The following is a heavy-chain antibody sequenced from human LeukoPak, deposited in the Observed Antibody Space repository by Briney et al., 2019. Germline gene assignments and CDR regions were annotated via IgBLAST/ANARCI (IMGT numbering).Heavy chain of an antibody. D-gene: IGHD4-17*01. Sequence: SETLSLTCTVSGGSISSYYWSWIRQPAGKGLEWIGRIYTSGSTNYNPSLKSRVTMPVDTSKNQFSLKLSSVTAADTAVYYCARDRGEHDYGDMDWFDPWGQGTLVTVSS. V-gene: IGHV4-4*07. CDR2: IYTSGST. CDR3: ARDRGEHDYGDMDWFDP. J-gene: IGHJ5*02. CDR1: GGSISSYY.